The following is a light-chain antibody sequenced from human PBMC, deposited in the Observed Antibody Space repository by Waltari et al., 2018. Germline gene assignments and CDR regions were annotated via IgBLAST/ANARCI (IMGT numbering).Light chain of an antibody. CDR3: CSYVGSNTWI. CDR1: RSGVGRFHL. V-gene: IGLV2-23*01. Sequence: QSARPLPASVSGSPGQPITISCPGTRSGVGRFHLVSWYQVHPDKAPKLIIYEGSNPPSGVSSRFSASKSGNTASLTISGLQAEDEADYYCCSYVGSNTWIFGGGTRLTVL. J-gene: IGLJ2*01. CDR2: EGS.